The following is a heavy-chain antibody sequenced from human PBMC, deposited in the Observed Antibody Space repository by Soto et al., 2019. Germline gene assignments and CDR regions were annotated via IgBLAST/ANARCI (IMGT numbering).Heavy chain of an antibody. Sequence: QVQLVQSGPELKKPGASVKVSCRSSGYSFSNYNFCWVRQAPGQGLEWLGWISGYNGNTKYQQKFQGRVTMTTDSFTIAAYMELRSLRSDDTAVYYCARDKVWGGFDIWGQGTMVTVSS. CDR3: ARDKVWGGFDI. J-gene: IGHJ3*02. V-gene: IGHV1-18*01. CDR1: GYSFSNYN. D-gene: IGHD3-16*01. CDR2: ISGYNGNT.